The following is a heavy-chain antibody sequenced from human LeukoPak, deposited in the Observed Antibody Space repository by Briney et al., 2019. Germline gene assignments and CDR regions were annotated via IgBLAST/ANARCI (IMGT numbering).Heavy chain of an antibody. CDR2: FSGIGDIT. J-gene: IGHJ4*02. CDR3: AKSAGGYYYDGTGYEDD. Sequence: GGSLRLSCAASGFTFSNYAMTWVRQAPGKGLEWVSAFSGIGDITYCADSVKGRFAISRDNSKSTLYLQMNSLRPEDTAMYFCAKSAGGYYYDGTGYEDDWGQGTLVIVSS. D-gene: IGHD3-22*01. CDR1: GFTFSNYA. V-gene: IGHV3-23*01.